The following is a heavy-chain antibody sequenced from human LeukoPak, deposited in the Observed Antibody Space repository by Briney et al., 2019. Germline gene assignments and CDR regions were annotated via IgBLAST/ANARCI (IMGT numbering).Heavy chain of an antibody. Sequence: PGGSLRLSCAASGFTFKNYKMNWVRQAPGKGLEWVSSISSSSTYIYYADFLKGRFNISRDNARNSLFLQINSLGAEDTAVYYCARERVVAVAGAYYYYGMDVWGPGTTVTVSS. CDR3: ARERVVAVAGAYYYYGMDV. CDR1: GFTFKNYK. D-gene: IGHD6-19*01. J-gene: IGHJ6*02. V-gene: IGHV3-21*01. CDR2: ISSSSTYI.